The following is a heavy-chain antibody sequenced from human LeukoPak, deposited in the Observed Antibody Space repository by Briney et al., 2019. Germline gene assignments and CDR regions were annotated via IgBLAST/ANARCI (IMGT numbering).Heavy chain of an antibody. CDR1: AGSISSGDYY. Sequence: SQTLSLTCTVSAGSISSGDYYWNWIRQHPGKGLEWIGYIYYSGTTYYNPSLKSRVTISVDTSKNQFSLKLSSVTAADTAVYYCARNRYSSSWYPFDYWGQGTLVTVSS. CDR3: ARNRYSSSWYPFDY. D-gene: IGHD6-13*01. V-gene: IGHV4-31*03. J-gene: IGHJ4*02. CDR2: IYYSGTT.